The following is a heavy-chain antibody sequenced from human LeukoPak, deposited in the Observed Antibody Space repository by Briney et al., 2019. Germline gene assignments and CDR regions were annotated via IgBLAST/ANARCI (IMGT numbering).Heavy chain of an antibody. V-gene: IGHV3-11*06. CDR3: ARIRDWNGYSIDY. J-gene: IGHJ4*02. Sequence: GRFIISRDNAKNSLYLQMNSLRAEDTAVYYCARIRDWNGYSIDYWGQGTLVTVSS. D-gene: IGHD5-24*01.